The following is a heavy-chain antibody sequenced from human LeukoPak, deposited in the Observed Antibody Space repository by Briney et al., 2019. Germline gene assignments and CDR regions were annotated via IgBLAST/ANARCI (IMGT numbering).Heavy chain of an antibody. CDR1: GYTFTGYY. CDR2: ITPHNGGT. D-gene: IGHD1-14*01. CDR3: ARTKNLYPGWFDP. V-gene: IGHV1-2*02. Sequence: ASVKVSCKASGYTFTGYYIHWVRQAPGQGLEWMGWITPHNGGTNYAQKFQGGVTMTRDASISTAYMELSRLRSDDTAVYYCARTKNLYPGWFDPWGQGTLVTVSS. J-gene: IGHJ5*02.